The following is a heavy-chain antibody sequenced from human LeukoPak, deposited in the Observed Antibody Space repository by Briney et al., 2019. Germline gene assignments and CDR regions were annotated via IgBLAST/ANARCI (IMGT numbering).Heavy chain of an antibody. V-gene: IGHV4-34*01. J-gene: IGHJ3*02. D-gene: IGHD5-24*01. CDR3: ARVLRWLQAFDI. Sequence: PSETLSLTCAVYGGSFSGYYWSWIRQPPGKGLEWIGEINHSGSTNYNPSLKSRVTISVDTSKNQFSLKLSSVTAADTAVYYCARVLRWLQAFDIWGQGTMVTVPS. CDR2: INHSGST. CDR1: GGSFSGYY.